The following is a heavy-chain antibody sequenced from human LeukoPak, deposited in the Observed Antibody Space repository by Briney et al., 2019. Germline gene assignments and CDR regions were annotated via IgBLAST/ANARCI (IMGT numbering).Heavy chain of an antibody. CDR3: ARESGSYGFDY. CDR2: IGTAGDT. J-gene: IGHJ4*02. CDR1: GFTFSSYD. Sequence: GGSLRLSCAASGFTFSSYDMHWVRQATGKGLEWVSPIGTAGDTYYPGSVMGRFTISRESAKNSLYLQMNSLRAGDTAVYYCARESGSYGFDYWGQGTLVTVSS. D-gene: IGHD1-26*01. V-gene: IGHV3-13*01.